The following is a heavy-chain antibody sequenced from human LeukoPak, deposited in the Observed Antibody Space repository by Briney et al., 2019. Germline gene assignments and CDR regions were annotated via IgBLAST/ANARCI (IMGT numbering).Heavy chain of an antibody. D-gene: IGHD2-15*01. CDR1: GGSFSGYY. J-gene: IGHJ6*02. Sequence: PSEALSLTCAVYGGSFSGYYWSWIRQPPGKGLEWIGEINHSGSTNYNPSLKSRVTISVDTSKNQFSLKLSSVTAADTAVYYCARGRSHCSGGSCYWYYYYGMDVWGQGTTVTVSS. V-gene: IGHV4-34*01. CDR3: ARGRSHCSGGSCYWYYYYGMDV. CDR2: INHSGST.